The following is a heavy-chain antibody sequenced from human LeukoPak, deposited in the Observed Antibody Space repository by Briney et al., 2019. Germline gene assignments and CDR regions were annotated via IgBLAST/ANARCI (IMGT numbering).Heavy chain of an antibody. CDR1: GGSFSGYY. V-gene: IGHV4-34*01. D-gene: IGHD5-18*01. CDR3: ARGYTRGYSYGYRVDY. Sequence: SETLSLTCAVYGGSFSGYYWSLIRQPPGKGLEWIGEINHSGSTNYNPSLKSRVTISVDTSKNQFSLKLSSVTAADTAVYYCARGYTRGYSYGYRVDYWGQGTLVTVSS. J-gene: IGHJ4*02. CDR2: INHSGST.